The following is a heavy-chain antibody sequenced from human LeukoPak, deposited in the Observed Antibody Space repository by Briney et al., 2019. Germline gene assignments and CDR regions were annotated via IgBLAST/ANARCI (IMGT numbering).Heavy chain of an antibody. CDR1: GGSFSGYY. CDR3: ARTITMIPGPSRGWFDP. Sequence: SETLSLTCAVYGGSFSGYYWSWIRQPPGKGLEWIGEINHSGSTNYNPSLKSRVTISVDTSKNQFSLKLSSVTAADTAVYYCARTITMIPGPSRGWFDPWGQGTLVTVSS. CDR2: INHSGST. J-gene: IGHJ5*02. V-gene: IGHV4-34*01. D-gene: IGHD3-22*01.